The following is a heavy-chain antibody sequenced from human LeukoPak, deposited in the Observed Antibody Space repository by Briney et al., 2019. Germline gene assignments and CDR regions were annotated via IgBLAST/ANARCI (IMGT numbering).Heavy chain of an antibody. J-gene: IGHJ4*02. V-gene: IGHV3-7*01. CDR3: AREWGAYYHCCDY. D-gene: IGHD3-22*01. Sequence: GGTLRFSCAASGFTMGDYWMSWVRQAPGKGLEGVGNTNQDGSECNYVDSVKGRFTISRANAKKYMYLHMNSLRAEATDVFYCAREWGAYYHCCDYWGQGSLVSVSS. CDR1: GFTMGDYW. CDR2: TNQDGSEC.